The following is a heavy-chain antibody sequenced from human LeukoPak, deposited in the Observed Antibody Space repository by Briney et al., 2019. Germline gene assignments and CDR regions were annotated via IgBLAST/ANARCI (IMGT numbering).Heavy chain of an antibody. V-gene: IGHV3-7*01. Sequence: GGTLRLSCAASGFTFSSYWMSWVRQAPGKGLEWVANIKQDGSEKYYVDSVKGRFTISRDNAKNSLYLQMNSLRAEDTAVYYCARGISDYYDSSGTMDYWGQGTLVTVSS. J-gene: IGHJ4*02. D-gene: IGHD3-22*01. CDR3: ARGISDYYDSSGTMDY. CDR1: GFTFSSYW. CDR2: IKQDGSEK.